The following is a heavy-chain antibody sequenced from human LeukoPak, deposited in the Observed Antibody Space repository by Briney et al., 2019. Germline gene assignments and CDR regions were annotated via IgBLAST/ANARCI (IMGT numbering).Heavy chain of an antibody. V-gene: IGHV1-69*13. CDR2: IIPIFGTA. D-gene: IGHD3-10*01. J-gene: IGHJ4*02. CDR1: GGTFSSYA. Sequence: SVKVSFKASGGTFSSYAISWVRQAPGQGLEWMGGIIPIFGTANYAQKFQGRVTITADESTSTAYMELSSLRSEDTAVYYCASSYYGSGSYSFFFDYWGQGTLVTVSS. CDR3: ASSYYGSGSYSFFFDY.